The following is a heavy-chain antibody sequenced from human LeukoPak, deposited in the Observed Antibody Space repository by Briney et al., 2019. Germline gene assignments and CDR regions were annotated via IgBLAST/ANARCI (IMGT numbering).Heavy chain of an antibody. CDR3: AREVYYDSSGYYYAFDI. CDR1: GGTFSNSA. D-gene: IGHD3-22*01. CDR2: IIPIFGPA. Sequence: GSSVKVSCKASGGTFSNSAISWVRQAPGQGLEWMGGIIPIFGPANYAQKFQGRVTITADKSTSTAYMELSSLRSEDTAVYYCAREVYYDSSGYYYAFDIWGQGTMVTVSS. J-gene: IGHJ3*02. V-gene: IGHV1-69*06.